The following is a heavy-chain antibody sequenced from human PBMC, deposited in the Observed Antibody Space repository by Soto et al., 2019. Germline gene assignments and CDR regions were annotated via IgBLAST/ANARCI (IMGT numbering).Heavy chain of an antibody. CDR1: GYTFTSYG. Sequence: ASVKVSCKASGYTFTSYGISWVRQAPGQGLEWMGWISAYNGNTNYAQKLQGRVTMTTDTSTSTANMKLRSLRSDDTAVYYCARPNYDFWSGRAKYYYYYYGMDVWGQGTTVTVSS. J-gene: IGHJ6*02. CDR3: ARPNYDFWSGRAKYYYYYYGMDV. V-gene: IGHV1-18*01. CDR2: ISAYNGNT. D-gene: IGHD3-3*01.